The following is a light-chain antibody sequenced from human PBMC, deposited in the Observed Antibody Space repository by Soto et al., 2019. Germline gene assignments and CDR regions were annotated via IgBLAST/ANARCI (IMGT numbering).Light chain of an antibody. CDR2: DAS. V-gene: IGKV1-13*02. CDR1: QGIGRA. Sequence: AIQLTQSTSSLSASIGDRVTITCRARQGIGRALAWYQKAPGKPPKLLIFDASTLENGVPSRFSGGGSGTDFTLIISSLQPEDFATYYCLLFNTYPQAFGGGTKVEIK. J-gene: IGKJ4*01. CDR3: LLFNTYPQA.